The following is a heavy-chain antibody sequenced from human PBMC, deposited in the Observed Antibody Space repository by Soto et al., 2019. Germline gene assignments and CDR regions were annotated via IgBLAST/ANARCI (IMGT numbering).Heavy chain of an antibody. D-gene: IGHD3-22*01. CDR2: VYYGGST. CDR3: AGGDYYHSSGYYFSYYTMDV. CDR1: GGSISSSSYY. V-gene: IGHV4-39*01. J-gene: IGHJ6*02. Sequence: SETLSLTCTVSGGSISSSSYYWGWIRQPPGKGLDWIGNVYYGGSTYYNPSLKSRVTISVETSKSQFSLKLSSVTAADTAVYYCAGGDYYHSSGYYFSYYTMDVWGQGNTVTVSS.